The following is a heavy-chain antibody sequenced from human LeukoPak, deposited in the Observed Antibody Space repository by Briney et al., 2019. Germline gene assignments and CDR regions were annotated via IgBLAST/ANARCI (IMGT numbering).Heavy chain of an antibody. D-gene: IGHD5-24*01. V-gene: IGHV3-23*01. Sequence: GGSLRLSCAASGFTFNNYAMNWVRQAPGKGLEWVAAVTGPAGTTYYADSVKGRFTISRDSSKDTVYLQMNRLGAEDTALYYCAKGAAIDHWGQGTLVTVSS. J-gene: IGHJ4*02. CDR2: VTGPAGTT. CDR3: AKGAAIDH. CDR1: GFTFNNYA.